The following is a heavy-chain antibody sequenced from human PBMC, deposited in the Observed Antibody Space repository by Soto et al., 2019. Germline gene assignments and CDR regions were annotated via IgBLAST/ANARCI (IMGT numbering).Heavy chain of an antibody. J-gene: IGHJ5*01. CDR1: GGSISSYY. V-gene: IGHV4-59*08. D-gene: IGHD3-22*01. Sequence: QVHLQESGPGLVKPSETLSLTCTVSGGSISSYYWSWIRQPPGKGLEWIGYIYYTGTTTYNPSIKSRVTISVDSSKIQFSLNLTSVSAADTAVYYCARLGGFYQSLDSWGQGTLVTVSS. CDR2: IYYTGTT. CDR3: ARLGGFYQSLDS.